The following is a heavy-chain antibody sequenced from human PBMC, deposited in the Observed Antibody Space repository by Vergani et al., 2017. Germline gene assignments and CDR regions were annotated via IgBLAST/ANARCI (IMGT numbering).Heavy chain of an antibody. CDR3: ARGPRFLTTPNYYYYYMDV. D-gene: IGHD3-22*01. CDR1: GGSFSGYY. CDR2: INHSGST. Sequence: QVHLQQWGAGLLKPSETLSLTYAVYGGSFSGYYWSWIRQPPGKGLEWIGEINHSGSTNYNPSLKSRVTISVDTSKNQFSLKLSSVTAADTAVYYCARGPRFLTTPNYYYYYMDVWGKGTTVTVSS. V-gene: IGHV4-34*01. J-gene: IGHJ6*03.